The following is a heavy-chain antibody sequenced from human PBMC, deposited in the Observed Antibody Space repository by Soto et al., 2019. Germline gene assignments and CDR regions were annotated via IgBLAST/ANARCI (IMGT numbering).Heavy chain of an antibody. CDR3: ARATSTGYGGGFDP. Sequence: EVQLVESGGGLVQPGGSLRLSCAASGFTFSSYDMHWVRQATGKGLEWVSAIGTAGDTYYPGSVKGRFTISRENAENSLYLQMNSLRAGDTAVYYCARATSTGYGGGFDPWGQGTLVTVSS. D-gene: IGHD4-17*01. CDR2: IGTAGDT. V-gene: IGHV3-13*01. CDR1: GFTFSSYD. J-gene: IGHJ5*02.